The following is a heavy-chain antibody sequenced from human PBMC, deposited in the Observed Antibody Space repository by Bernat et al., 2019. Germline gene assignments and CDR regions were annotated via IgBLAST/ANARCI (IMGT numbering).Heavy chain of an antibody. J-gene: IGHJ5*02. D-gene: IGHD2-2*01. V-gene: IGHV4-34*01. CDR1: GGSFSGYY. CDR3: AREVRDCSSTSCYQGYGWFDP. CDR2: INHSGST. Sequence: QVQLQQWGAGLLKPSETLSLTCAVYGGSFSGYYWSWIRQPPGKGLEWIGEINHSGSTNYNPSLKSRVTISVDTSKNQFSLKLSSVTAADTAVYYCAREVRDCSSTSCYQGYGWFDPWGQGTLVTVSS.